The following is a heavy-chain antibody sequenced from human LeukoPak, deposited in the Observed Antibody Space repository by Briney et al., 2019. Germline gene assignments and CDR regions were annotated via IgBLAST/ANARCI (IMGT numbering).Heavy chain of an antibody. J-gene: IGHJ4*02. D-gene: IGHD1-20*01. Sequence: GGSLRLSCAASGFTFSRHWMFWVRQAPGKGLEWVSAISGSGGSTYYADSVKGRFTISRDNSKNTLYLQMNSLRAEDTAVYYCANPVAITGELWGQGTLVTVSS. V-gene: IGHV3-23*01. CDR2: ISGSGGST. CDR3: ANPVAITGEL. CDR1: GFTFSRHW.